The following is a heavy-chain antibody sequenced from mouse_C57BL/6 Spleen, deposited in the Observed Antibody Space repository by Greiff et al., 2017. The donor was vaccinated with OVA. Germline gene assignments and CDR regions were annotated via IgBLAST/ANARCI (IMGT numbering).Heavy chain of an antibody. CDR1: GFNIKDYY. CDR2: IDPEDGDT. Sequence: VQLQQSGAELVRPGASVKLSCTASGFNIKDYYMHWVKQRPEQGLEWIGRIDPEDGDTEYAPKFQGKATMTADTSSNPAYLQRSSLTSEDTAVDYGTFYYGSSYTWFAYWGQGTLVTVSA. CDR3: TFYYGSSYTWFAY. J-gene: IGHJ3*01. D-gene: IGHD1-1*01. V-gene: IGHV14-1*01.